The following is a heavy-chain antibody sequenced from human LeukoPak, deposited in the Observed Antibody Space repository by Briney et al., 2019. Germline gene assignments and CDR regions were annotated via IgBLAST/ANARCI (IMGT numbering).Heavy chain of an antibody. CDR2: IYYSGST. D-gene: IGHD2/OR15-2a*01. Sequence: SETLSLTCTVSGGSLSSSSYYWGWIRQPPGKGLEWIGSIYYSGSTYYNPSLKSRVTISVDTSKNQFSLKLSSVTAADTAVYYCARLFPTFPDYWGQGTLVTVSS. J-gene: IGHJ4*02. V-gene: IGHV4-39*01. CDR3: ARLFPTFPDY. CDR1: GGSLSSSSYY.